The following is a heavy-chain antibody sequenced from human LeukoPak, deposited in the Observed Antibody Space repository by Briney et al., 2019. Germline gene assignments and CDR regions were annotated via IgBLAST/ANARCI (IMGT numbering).Heavy chain of an antibody. CDR3: ARVDSGHDYGPS. CDR1: GYTFTAYY. D-gene: IGHD5-12*01. Sequence: ASVKVSCKASGYTFTAYYMHWVQQVPGQGLEWMGRINPNSGDTDYAQKFQGRVIMTRDTSISTAYMEVSRLRSDDTAVYYCARVDSGHDYGPSWGQGTTVTVSS. J-gene: IGHJ3*01. CDR2: INPNSGDT. V-gene: IGHV1-2*06.